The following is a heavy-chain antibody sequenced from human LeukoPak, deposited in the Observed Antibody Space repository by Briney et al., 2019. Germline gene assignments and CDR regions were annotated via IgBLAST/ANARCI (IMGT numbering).Heavy chain of an antibody. CDR1: GFTFSDST. J-gene: IGHJ4*02. D-gene: IGHD1-26*01. V-gene: IGHV3-73*01. CDR3: TLIPTGGIFDD. CDR2: IRNKANNYAT. Sequence: GGSLRLSCAASGFTFSDSTLHWVRQASGKGLEWVGRIRNKANNYATAYAASVKGRFAISRDDSKNTAYLQMNSLKTEDTAVYYCTLIPTGGIFDDWGQGTLVTVSS.